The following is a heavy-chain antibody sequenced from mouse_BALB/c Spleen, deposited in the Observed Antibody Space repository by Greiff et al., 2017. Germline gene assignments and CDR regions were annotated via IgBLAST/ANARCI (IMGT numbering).Heavy chain of an antibody. CDR2: ISSGGGST. V-gene: IGHV5-12-1*01. CDR3: ARRDRYLYAMDY. Sequence: EVQRVESGGGLVKPGGSLKLSCAASGFAFSSYDMSWVRQTPEKRLEWVAYISSGGGSTYYPDTVKGRFTISRDNAKNTLYLQMSSLKSEDTAMYYCARRDRYLYAMDYWGQGTSVTVSS. D-gene: IGHD2-14*01. J-gene: IGHJ4*01. CDR1: GFAFSSYD.